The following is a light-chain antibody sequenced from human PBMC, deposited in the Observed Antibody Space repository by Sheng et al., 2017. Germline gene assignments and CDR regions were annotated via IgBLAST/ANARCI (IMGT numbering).Light chain of an antibody. CDR1: QYISSY. J-gene: IGKJ1*01. V-gene: IGKV1-39*01. Sequence: DIQMTQSPPSLSASVGDRVIITCRASQYISSYLNWYQQKPGKAPKLLIYATSSLQSGVPSRFSGSGSETDFTLTISSLQPEDFATYYCQQSYSSSWTFGPRDQGGSQT. CDR2: ATS. CDR3: QQSYSSSWT.